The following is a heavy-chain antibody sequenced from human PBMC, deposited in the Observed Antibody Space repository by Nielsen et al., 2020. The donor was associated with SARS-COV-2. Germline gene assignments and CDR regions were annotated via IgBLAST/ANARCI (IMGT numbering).Heavy chain of an antibody. D-gene: IGHD6-19*01. CDR2: IRYDGSNK. V-gene: IGHV3-30*02. CDR3: AKDFGSGPRGYYYYGMDV. J-gene: IGHJ6*02. CDR1: GFTFSSYG. Sequence: GGSLRLSCAASGFTFSSYGMHWVRQAPGKGLEWVAFIRYDGSNKYYADSVKGRFTISRDNSKNTLYLQMNSLRAEDTAAYYCAKDFGSGPRGYYYYGMDVWGQGTTVTVSS.